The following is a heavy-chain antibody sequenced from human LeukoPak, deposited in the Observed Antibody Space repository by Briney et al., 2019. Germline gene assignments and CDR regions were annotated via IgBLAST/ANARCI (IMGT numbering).Heavy chain of an antibody. V-gene: IGHV4-34*01. J-gene: IGHJ4*02. CDR3: ARKGDVDTAMAGEFDY. CDR2: VNHSGST. CDR1: GGSFSGYY. D-gene: IGHD5-18*01. Sequence: SETLSLTCAVYGGSFSGYYWSWIRQPPGKGLEWIGEVNHSGSTNYNPSLKSRVTISVDTSKNQFSLKLSSVTAADTAVYYCARKGDVDTAMAGEFDYWGQGTLVTVSS.